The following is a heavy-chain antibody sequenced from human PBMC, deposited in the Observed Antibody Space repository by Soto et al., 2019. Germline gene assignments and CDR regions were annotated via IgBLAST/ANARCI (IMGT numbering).Heavy chain of an antibody. CDR1: GGSISMYY. CDR2: IYDGGST. CDR3: ARSDRNWFDS. J-gene: IGHJ5*01. V-gene: IGHV4-59*01. Sequence: PSETLSLTCTVSGGSISMYYCSWIRQPPGKGLEWIGYIYDGGSTNYNPSLRSRVNISVDTTKKQFSLKLSSVTAADTAVYYCARSDRNWFDSWGQETLVTVSS.